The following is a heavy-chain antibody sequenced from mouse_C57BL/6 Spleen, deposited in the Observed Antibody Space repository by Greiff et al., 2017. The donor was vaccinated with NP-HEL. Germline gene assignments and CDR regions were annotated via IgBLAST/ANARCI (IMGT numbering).Heavy chain of an antibody. J-gene: IGHJ2*01. CDR3: AREIEGYFDY. CDR1: GFTFSDYY. V-gene: IGHV5-16*01. Sequence: EVQVVESEGGLVQPGSSMKLSCTASGFTFSDYYMAWVRQVPEKGLEWVANINYDGSSTYYLDSLKSRFIISRDNAKNILYLQMSSLKSEDTATYYCAREIEGYFDYWGQGTTLTVSS. CDR2: INYDGSST.